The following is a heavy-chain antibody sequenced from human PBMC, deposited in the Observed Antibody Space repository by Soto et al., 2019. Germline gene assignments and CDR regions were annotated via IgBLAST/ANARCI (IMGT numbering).Heavy chain of an antibody. CDR1: GYDFTTYG. J-gene: IGHJ4*02. V-gene: IGHV1-18*01. Sequence: QVHLVQSGAEVKKPGASVKVSCKGSGYDFTTYGITWVRQAPGQGLEWMAWISAHNGNTDYAQKLQGRVTVTRETSTSTAYMELRSLRSDDTAVYYCASGRYGDYWGQGALVTVSS. CDR3: ASGRYGDY. D-gene: IGHD1-26*01. CDR2: ISAHNGNT.